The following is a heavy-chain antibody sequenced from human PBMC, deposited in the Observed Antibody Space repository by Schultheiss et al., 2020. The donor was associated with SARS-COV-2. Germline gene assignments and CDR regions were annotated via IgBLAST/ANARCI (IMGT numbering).Heavy chain of an antibody. CDR1: GFTFSSYS. J-gene: IGHJ6*02. CDR2: ISGSGGST. Sequence: GGSLRLSCATSGFTFSSYSMNWVRQAPGKGLEWVSAISGSGGSTYYADSVEGRFTISRDNAKNSLYLQMNSLRAEDTAVYYCSFKNYYYYGMDVWGQGTTVTVSS. CDR3: SFKNYYYYGMDV. V-gene: IGHV3-23*01.